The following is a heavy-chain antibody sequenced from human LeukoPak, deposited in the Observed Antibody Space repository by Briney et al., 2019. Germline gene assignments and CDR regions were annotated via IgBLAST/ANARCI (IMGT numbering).Heavy chain of an antibody. D-gene: IGHD2-2*01. Sequence: PGGSLRLSCAASGFTFSSYGMHWVRQAPGKGLEWVAFIRYDGSNKYYADSVKGRFTISRDNSENTLYLQMNSLRAEDTAVYYCAKDPLGYCSSTCCSTPFDYWGQGTLVTVSS. CDR1: GFTFSSYG. CDR2: IRYDGSNK. V-gene: IGHV3-30*02. CDR3: AKDPLGYCSSTCCSTPFDY. J-gene: IGHJ4*02.